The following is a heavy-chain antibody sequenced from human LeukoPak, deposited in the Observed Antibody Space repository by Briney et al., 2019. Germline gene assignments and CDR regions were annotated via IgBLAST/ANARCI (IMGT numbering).Heavy chain of an antibody. D-gene: IGHD4-17*01. Sequence: SETLSLTCTVSGGSISSSSYYWGWIRQPPGKGLEWIGSIYYSGSTYYNPSLKSRVTISVDTSKNQFSLKLSSVTAADTAVYYCARGVYGDYGIPLFDIWGQGTMVTVSS. CDR1: GGSISSSSYY. CDR2: IYYSGST. V-gene: IGHV4-39*07. CDR3: ARGVYGDYGIPLFDI. J-gene: IGHJ3*02.